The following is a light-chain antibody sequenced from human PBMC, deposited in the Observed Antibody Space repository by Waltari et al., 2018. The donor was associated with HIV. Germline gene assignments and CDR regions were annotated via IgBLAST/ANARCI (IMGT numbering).Light chain of an antibody. CDR2: ISS. CDR3: QQTYDVPWT. J-gene: IGKJ1*01. CDR1: QVISTY. Sequence: DIQMTQSPASLSASVGDTITITCRSSQVISTYLNWYQQKRDKAPKLLIYISSNLQTGVPSRFSGSGSGTEFTLIIRNLQPEDFASYFCQQTYDVPWTFGQGTKIEI. V-gene: IGKV1-39*01.